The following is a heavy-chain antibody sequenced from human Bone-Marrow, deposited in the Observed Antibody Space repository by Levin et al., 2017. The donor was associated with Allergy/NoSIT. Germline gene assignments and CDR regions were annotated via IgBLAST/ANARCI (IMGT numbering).Heavy chain of an antibody. CDR2: VWSDGNSE. D-gene: IGHD1-26*01. CDR1: GFTFSGHV. V-gene: IGHV3-33*01. Sequence: SCAASGFTFSGHVMLWVRQSPGRGLEWVSSVWSDGNSEYYADSVKGRFTVSRDNSKNTLYLQMNSLRVEDTATYYCARDGSYRFDYWGQGTPVTVSS. J-gene: IGHJ4*02. CDR3: ARDGSYRFDY.